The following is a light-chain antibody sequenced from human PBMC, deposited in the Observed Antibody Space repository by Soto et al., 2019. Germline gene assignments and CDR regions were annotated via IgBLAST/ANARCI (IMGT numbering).Light chain of an antibody. CDR1: QDISSC. CDR3: QPANSFPLT. CDR2: AAS. V-gene: IGKV1-12*01. Sequence: DIQMTQSPSSVSASVGDRVTITCQASQDISSCLAWYQHHPGKAPKLLIYAASSLQSGVPSRFSGSGSGTDFTLTISSLQPEDFATYYCQPANSFPLTFGGGTKVEIK. J-gene: IGKJ4*01.